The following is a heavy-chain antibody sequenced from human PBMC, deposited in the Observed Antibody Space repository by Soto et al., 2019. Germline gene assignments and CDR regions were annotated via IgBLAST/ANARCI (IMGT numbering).Heavy chain of an antibody. CDR2: INPSGGST. J-gene: IGHJ4*02. CDR1: GYTFTSYY. CDR3: ARDVSPVLGIAVAGTAGY. D-gene: IGHD6-19*01. Sequence: ASVKVSCKASGYTFTSYYMHWVRQAPGQGLEWMGMINPSGGSTSYAQKFQGRVTMTRDTSTSTVYMELSSLRSEDTAVYYCARDVSPVLGIAVAGTAGYWGQGTLVTVSS. V-gene: IGHV1-46*01.